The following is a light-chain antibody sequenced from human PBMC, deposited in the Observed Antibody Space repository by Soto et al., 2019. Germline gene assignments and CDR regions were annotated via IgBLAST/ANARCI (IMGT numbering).Light chain of an antibody. CDR2: EVS. J-gene: IGLJ1*01. Sequence: QSVLTQPASVSGSPGQSITISCTGSSSDVGSYDLVSWYQHHPGKAPKLIIYEVSKRPSGVSNRFSGSKSGNTASLTISGLQAEDEADYYCCSFAHGSTPYVFGIGTKVTVL. CDR1: SSDVGSYDL. CDR3: CSFAHGSTPYV. V-gene: IGLV2-23*02.